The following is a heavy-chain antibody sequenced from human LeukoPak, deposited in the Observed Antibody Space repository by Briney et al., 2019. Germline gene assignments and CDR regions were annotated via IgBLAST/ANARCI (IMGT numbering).Heavy chain of an antibody. CDR2: GSGSGEFI. CDR3: ARDDSHGFHFFDS. D-gene: IGHD3-22*01. V-gene: IGHV3-21*01. CDR1: RFTFSSYS. J-gene: IGHJ4*02. Sequence: GGSLRLSCAASRFTFSSYSMNWIRQAPGEGLEWVSSGSGSGEFIYYADSLKGRFTISRDNGKNSLYLQMNSLRAEDTAVYFCARDDSHGFHFFDSWGQGTLVSVS.